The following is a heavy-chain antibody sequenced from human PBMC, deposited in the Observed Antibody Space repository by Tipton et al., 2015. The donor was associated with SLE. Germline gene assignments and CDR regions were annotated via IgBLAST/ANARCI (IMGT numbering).Heavy chain of an antibody. D-gene: IGHD2-2*02. CDR2: INHRGST. Sequence: TLSLTCAVYGGSFSGYYWSWIRQPPGKGLEWIGEINHRGSTNYNPSLKRRVTISVDTSKNQFSLKLSSVTAADTAVYYCARSHCSSTSCYRYFDYWGQGTLVTVSS. V-gene: IGHV4-34*01. CDR1: GGSFSGYY. J-gene: IGHJ4*02. CDR3: ARSHCSSTSCYRYFDY.